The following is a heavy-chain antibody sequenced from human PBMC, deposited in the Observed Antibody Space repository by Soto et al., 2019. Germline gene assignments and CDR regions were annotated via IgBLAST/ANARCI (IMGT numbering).Heavy chain of an antibody. CDR3: AKDLDIVVVVAAPFDY. J-gene: IGHJ4*02. CDR1: GFTFSSYA. Sequence: GGSLRLSCAASGFTFSSYAMSWVRQAPGKGLEWVSAISGSGGSTYYADSVKGRFTISRDNSKNTLYLQMNSLRAEDTAVYYCAKDLDIVVVVAAPFDYWGQGTLVTVSS. V-gene: IGHV3-23*01. D-gene: IGHD2-15*01. CDR2: ISGSGGST.